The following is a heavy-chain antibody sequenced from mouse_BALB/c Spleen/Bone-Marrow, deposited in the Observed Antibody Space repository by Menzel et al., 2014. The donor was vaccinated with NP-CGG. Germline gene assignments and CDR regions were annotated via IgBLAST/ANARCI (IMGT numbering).Heavy chain of an antibody. V-gene: IGHV5-17*02. D-gene: IGHD2-3*01. CDR3: ARSDGAMDY. J-gene: IGHJ4*01. Sequence: EVQGVESGGGLVQPGGSRKLSCAASGFTFSSFGMHWVRQAPEKGLEWVAYISTGSSTIYYADTVKGRFTISRDNPKNTLFLQMTSLRSEDTAMYYCARSDGAMDYWGRGTSVTVSS. CDR2: ISTGSSTI. CDR1: GFTFSSFG.